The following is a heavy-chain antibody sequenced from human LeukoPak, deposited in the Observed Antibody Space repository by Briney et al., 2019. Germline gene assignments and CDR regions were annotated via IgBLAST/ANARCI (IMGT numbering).Heavy chain of an antibody. J-gene: IGHJ3*02. CDR2: IYYSGST. V-gene: IGHV4-59*01. CDR1: GGSISRYY. D-gene: IGHD5-18*01. Sequence: PSETLSLTCTVSGGSISRYYWSWIRQPPGKGLEWIGYIYYSGSTNYNPSLKSRVTISVDTSKNQFSLKLSSVTAADTAVYYCARDRIGYSYGSDAFDIWGQGTMVTVSS. CDR3: ARDRIGYSYGSDAFDI.